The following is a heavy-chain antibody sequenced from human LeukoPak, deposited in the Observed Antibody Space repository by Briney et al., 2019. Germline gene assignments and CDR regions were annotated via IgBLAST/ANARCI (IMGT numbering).Heavy chain of an antibody. CDR1: EFTLSYYA. Sequence: GGSLRLSCAASEFTLSYYAMSWVRQAPERGLEWVSAISESGANSYSADSVTSRFTISRDSSENTLYRQMNSLRAEDTAVYYCAGVRAELGWGQGTLVTVSS. D-gene: IGHD7-27*01. V-gene: IGHV3-23*01. J-gene: IGHJ4*02. CDR2: ISESGANS. CDR3: AGVRAELG.